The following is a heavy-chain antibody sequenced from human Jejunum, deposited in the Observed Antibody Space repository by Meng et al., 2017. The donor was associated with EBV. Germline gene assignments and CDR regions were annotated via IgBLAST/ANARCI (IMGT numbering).Heavy chain of an antibody. V-gene: IGHV4-59*01. D-gene: IGHD3-10*01. Sequence: VQLQELGPGLVKPSETLSLTCTVSGASISDYNWGWIRQSPGKGLEWIGFVFNRGSSNYNPSPRSRVAMSLDTSRNKFSLKLNSVTAADTAVYYCARDRGTAREFDIWGQGTLVTVSS. CDR2: VFNRGSS. CDR1: GASISDYN. J-gene: IGHJ4*02. CDR3: ARDRGTAREFDI.